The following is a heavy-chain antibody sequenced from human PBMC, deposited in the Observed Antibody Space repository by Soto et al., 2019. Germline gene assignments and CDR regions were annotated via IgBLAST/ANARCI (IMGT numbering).Heavy chain of an antibody. J-gene: IGHJ5*02. V-gene: IGHV4-34*01. Sequence: PSETLSLTCAVYGGSFSGYYWSWIRQPPGKGLEWIGEINHSGSTNYNPSLMSRVTISVDTSKNQFSLKLSSVTAADTAVYYCARGRLLRAYNWFDPWGQGTLVTVSS. CDR1: GGSFSGYY. CDR2: INHSGST. D-gene: IGHD3-16*01. CDR3: ARGRLLRAYNWFDP.